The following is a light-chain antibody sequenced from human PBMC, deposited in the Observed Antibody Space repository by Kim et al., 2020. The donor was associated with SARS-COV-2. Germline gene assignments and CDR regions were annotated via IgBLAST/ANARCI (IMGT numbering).Light chain of an antibody. CDR3: CSFAGYSYV. CDR2: DVN. V-gene: IGLV2-11*01. Sequence: PVQSVAISCTGTSSNVGAYNYVSWYQQHPGKAPKLIIYDVNERPSGVPDRFSGSKSGNTASLTISGLQAEDEADYYCCSFAGYSYVFGVGTKVTVL. J-gene: IGLJ1*01. CDR1: SSNVGAYNY.